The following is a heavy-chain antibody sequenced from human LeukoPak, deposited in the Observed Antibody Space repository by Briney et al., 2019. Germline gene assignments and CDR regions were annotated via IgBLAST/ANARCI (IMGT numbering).Heavy chain of an antibody. J-gene: IGHJ4*02. V-gene: IGHV1-3*01. CDR3: ARVGYDILTGYDY. Sequence: GASVKVSCKASGYTFTSYGISWVRQAPGQGLEWMGWINAGNGNTKYSQKFQGRVTITRDTSASTAYMELSSLRSEDTAVYYCARVGYDILTGYDYWGQGTLVTVSS. CDR2: INAGNGNT. CDR1: GYTFTSYG. D-gene: IGHD3-9*01.